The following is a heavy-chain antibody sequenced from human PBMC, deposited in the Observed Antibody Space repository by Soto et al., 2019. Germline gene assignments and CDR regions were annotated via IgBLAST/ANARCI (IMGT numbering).Heavy chain of an antibody. CDR2: MNPNSGNT. D-gene: IGHD3-22*01. CDR1: GYTFTSHD. CDR3: ARLGYYDSSGPVGFDP. V-gene: IGHV1-8*01. Sequence: ASVKVSCKASGYTFTSHDINWVRQATGQGLEWMGWMNPNSGNTGYAQKFQGRVTMTRNTSISTAYMELSSLRSEDTAVYYCARLGYYDSSGPVGFDPWGQGTLVTVSS. J-gene: IGHJ5*02.